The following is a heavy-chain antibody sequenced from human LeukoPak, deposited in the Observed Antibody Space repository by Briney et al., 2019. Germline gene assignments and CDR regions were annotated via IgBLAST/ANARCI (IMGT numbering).Heavy chain of an antibody. CDR1: GYTFTGYY. CDR3: ASGVGADYSGFDY. CDR2: INPNSGGT. Sequence: ASVKVSCKASGYTFTGYYMHWVRQAPGQGLEWMGWINPNSGGTSYAQKFQGRVTMTRDTSISTAYMELSRLTSDDTAVYYCASGVGADYSGFDYWGQGTLVTVSS. J-gene: IGHJ4*02. V-gene: IGHV1-2*02. D-gene: IGHD3-10*01.